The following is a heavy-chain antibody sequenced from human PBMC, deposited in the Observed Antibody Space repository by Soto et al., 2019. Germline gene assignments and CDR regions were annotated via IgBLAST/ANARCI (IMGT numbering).Heavy chain of an antibody. CDR1: GDSVSSKSAT. Sequence: QVQLQQSGPGLVQPSQTLSLTCAISGDSVSSKSATWNWIRQAPSRCLEWLGRTSYRSKWSTDYAVSLRGRITVHPYSSKNQFSLKLTSVTPEDTAVYYCARALAGSYDYWGQGTLVTVSS. CDR2: TSYRSKWST. D-gene: IGHD6-19*01. J-gene: IGHJ4*02. V-gene: IGHV6-1*01. CDR3: ARALAGSYDY.